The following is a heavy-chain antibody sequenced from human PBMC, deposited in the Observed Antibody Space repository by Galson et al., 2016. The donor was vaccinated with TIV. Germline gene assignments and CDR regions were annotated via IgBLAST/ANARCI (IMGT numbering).Heavy chain of an antibody. Sequence: SVKVSCKASGGTFNIYAISWVRQAPGQGLEWMGRIIPMVGMTNYAQKFQGKITITADRSTTTAYLELSSLRSEDTAVYYCARRYSGSKNGFDMWGQGTMVTVSS. J-gene: IGHJ3*02. CDR3: ARRYSGSKNGFDM. D-gene: IGHD1-26*01. CDR2: IIPMVGMT. CDR1: GGTFNIYA. V-gene: IGHV1-69*04.